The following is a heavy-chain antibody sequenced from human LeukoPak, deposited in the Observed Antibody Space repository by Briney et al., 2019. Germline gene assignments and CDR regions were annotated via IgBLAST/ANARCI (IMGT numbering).Heavy chain of an antibody. Sequence: ASVKVSCKASGYTFTGYYMHWVRQAPGQGLEWMGWINPNSGGTNYAQKLQGRVTMTTDTSTSTAYMELRSLRSDDTAVYYCARGSVSIFGVVIGAFDIWGQGTMVTVSS. V-gene: IGHV1-2*02. CDR1: GYTFTGYY. J-gene: IGHJ3*02. D-gene: IGHD3-3*01. CDR2: INPNSGGT. CDR3: ARGSVSIFGVVIGAFDI.